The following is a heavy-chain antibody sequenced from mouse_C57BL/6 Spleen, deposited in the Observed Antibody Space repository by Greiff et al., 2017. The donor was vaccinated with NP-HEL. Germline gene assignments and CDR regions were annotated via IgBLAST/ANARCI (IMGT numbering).Heavy chain of an antibody. J-gene: IGHJ4*01. CDR2: IYPGDGDT. CDR3: AREYDYSVKGHAMDY. D-gene: IGHD2-4*01. CDR1: GYAFSSSW. Sequence: VQLQQSGPELVKPGASVKISCKASGYAFSSSWMNWVKQRPGKGLEWIGRIYPGDGDTNYNGKFKGKATLNADKSSSTAYMQLSSLTSEDSAVYYCAREYDYSVKGHAMDYWGQGTSVTVSS. V-gene: IGHV1-82*01.